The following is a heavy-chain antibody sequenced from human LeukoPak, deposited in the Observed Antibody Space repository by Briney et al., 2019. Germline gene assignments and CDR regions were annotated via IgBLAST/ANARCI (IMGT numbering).Heavy chain of an antibody. J-gene: IGHJ4*02. D-gene: IGHD3-22*01. CDR3: ARQDYDSSGSEGQYFDY. V-gene: IGHV4-39*01. CDR2: IYYSGST. Sequence: PSETLSLTCTVSGGSISSSSYYWGWIRQPPGNGLEWIGSIYYSGSTYYNPSLKSRVTISVDTSKNQFSLKLSSVTAADTAVYYCARQDYDSSGSEGQYFDYWGQGTMVTVSS. CDR1: GGSISSSSYY.